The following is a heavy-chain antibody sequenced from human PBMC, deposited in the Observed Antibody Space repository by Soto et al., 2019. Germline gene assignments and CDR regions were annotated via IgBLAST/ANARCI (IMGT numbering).Heavy chain of an antibody. CDR3: ARGGINYDFWSGYSTSYFDY. Sequence: SVKVSCKASGGTFSSYAISWVRQAPGQGLEWMGGIIPIFGTANYAQKFQGRVTITADESTSTAYMELSSLRSEDTAVYYFARGGINYDFWSGYSTSYFDYWGQGTLVTVSS. CDR1: GGTFSSYA. J-gene: IGHJ4*02. V-gene: IGHV1-69*13. D-gene: IGHD3-3*01. CDR2: IIPIFGTA.